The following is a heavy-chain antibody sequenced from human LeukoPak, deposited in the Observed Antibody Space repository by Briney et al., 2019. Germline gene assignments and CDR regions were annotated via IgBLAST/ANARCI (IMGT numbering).Heavy chain of an antibody. CDR1: GGTFSSYA. V-gene: IGHV1-69*04. CDR3: AETGTTDYFDY. Sequence: GASVKVSCKASGGTFSSYAISWVRQAPGQGLEWMGRIIPILGIANYAQKFQGRVTITADKSTSTAYMELSSLRSEDTAAYYCAETGTTDYFDYWGQGTLVTVSS. CDR2: IIPILGIA. D-gene: IGHD1-1*01. J-gene: IGHJ4*02.